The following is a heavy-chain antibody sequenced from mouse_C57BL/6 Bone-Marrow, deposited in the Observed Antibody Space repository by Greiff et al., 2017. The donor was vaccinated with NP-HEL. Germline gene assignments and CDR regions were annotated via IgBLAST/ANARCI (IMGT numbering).Heavy chain of an antibody. CDR2: IWSGGST. J-gene: IGHJ4*01. D-gene: IGHD1-1*01. CDR1: GFSLTSYG. Sequence: VMLVESGPGLVQPSQSLSITCTVSGFSLTSYGVHWVRQSPGKGLEWLGVIWSGGSTDYNAAFISRLSISKDNSKSQVFFKMNSLQADDTAIYYCARNPPSYYGSSYDYAMDYWGQGTSVTVSS. V-gene: IGHV2-2*01. CDR3: ARNPPSYYGSSYDYAMDY.